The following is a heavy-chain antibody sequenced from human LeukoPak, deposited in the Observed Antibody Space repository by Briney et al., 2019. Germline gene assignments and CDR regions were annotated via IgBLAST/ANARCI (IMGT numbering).Heavy chain of an antibody. D-gene: IGHD1-26*01. CDR1: GFTFSSYV. CDR2: ISGSGGST. CDR3: ARELREHGVFDI. Sequence: GGSLRLSCAVSGFTFSSYVMSWVRQAPGKGLEWVSAISGSGGSTYYAASVKGRFSISRDNSKNTVYLQMNSLRAEDTAVYYCARELREHGVFDIWGQGTMITVSS. J-gene: IGHJ3*02. V-gene: IGHV3-23*01.